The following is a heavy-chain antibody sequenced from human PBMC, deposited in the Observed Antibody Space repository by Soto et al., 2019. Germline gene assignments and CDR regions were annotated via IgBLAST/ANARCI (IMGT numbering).Heavy chain of an antibody. CDR3: ARPLHLGDLKPTGDNWFDP. CDR2: IYYTGST. J-gene: IGHJ5*02. V-gene: IGHV4-39*01. CDR1: GGSISSSSYY. Sequence: SETLSLTCTVSGGSISSSSYYWGWIRQPPGKGLEWIGSIYYTGSTFYNPSLKSRVTISVDASKDQFSLKLSSVTAADTAVYYCARPLHLGDLKPTGDNWFDPWGQGTLVTVSS. D-gene: IGHD3-16*01.